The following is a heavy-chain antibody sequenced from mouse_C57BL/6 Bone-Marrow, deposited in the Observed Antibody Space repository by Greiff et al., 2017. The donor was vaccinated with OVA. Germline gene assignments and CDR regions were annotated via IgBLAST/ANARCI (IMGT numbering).Heavy chain of an antibody. D-gene: IGHD2-4*01. CDR3: ARNYYDYDGDWYFDV. CDR1: GFSLTSYG. V-gene: IGHV2-2*01. Sequence: QVQLKESGPGLVQPSQSLSITCTVSGFSLTSYGVHWVRQSPGKGLEWLGVIWSGGSTDYNAAFISRLSISKDNSKSQVFFKMNSLQADDTAIYYCARNYYDYDGDWYFDVWGTGTTVTVSS. J-gene: IGHJ1*03. CDR2: IWSGGST.